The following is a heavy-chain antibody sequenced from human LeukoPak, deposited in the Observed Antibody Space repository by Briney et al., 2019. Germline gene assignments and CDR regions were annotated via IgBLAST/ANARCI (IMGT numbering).Heavy chain of an antibody. V-gene: IGHV3-30*18. CDR1: GFSFGSYG. D-gene: IGHD4-11*01. CDR2: ISNDGSIT. J-gene: IGHJ4*02. Sequence: GGSLRLSCAASGFSFGSYGMHWVRQAPGKGLEGVAVISNDGSITKYGDSVRGRFTISRDNSKNTLYVQMNSLRTDDAAVYYCAKSKSPYPMDYIFDFWGQGTRVTVSS. CDR3: AKSKSPYPMDYIFDF.